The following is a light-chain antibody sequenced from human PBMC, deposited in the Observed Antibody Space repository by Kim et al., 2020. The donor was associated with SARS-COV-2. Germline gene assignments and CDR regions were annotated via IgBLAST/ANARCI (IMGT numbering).Light chain of an antibody. Sequence: EIVLTQSPATLSLFPGERATLSCRASQSISTYLAWYQQKPGQAPRLLIYDASNRATGIPARFSGSGSGTDFTLTVSSLEPEDFAVYYCQQRSAWPQTFGQGTKLEI. CDR1: QSISTY. V-gene: IGKV3-11*01. J-gene: IGKJ2*01. CDR2: DAS. CDR3: QQRSAWPQT.